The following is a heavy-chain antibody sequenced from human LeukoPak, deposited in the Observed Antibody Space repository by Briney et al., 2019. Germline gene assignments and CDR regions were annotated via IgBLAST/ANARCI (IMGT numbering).Heavy chain of an antibody. CDR2: IFYSGST. J-gene: IGHJ5*02. CDR1: GGSISSSSYY. Sequence: SETLSLTCTVSGGSISSSSYYWGWVRQPPGKGLEWIGNIFYSGSTYYSPSLKSRVTISLDTSRNQFSLKLNSVTAADTAVYYCSRLYCTTSSCGRFDPWGQGTLVTVSS. CDR3: SRLYCTTSSCGRFDP. V-gene: IGHV4-39*07. D-gene: IGHD2-2*01.